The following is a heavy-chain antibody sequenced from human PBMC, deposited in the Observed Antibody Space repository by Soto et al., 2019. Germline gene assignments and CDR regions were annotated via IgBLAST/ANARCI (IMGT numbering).Heavy chain of an antibody. CDR1: GYSFTSYW. J-gene: IGHJ6*02. CDR3: ARRLADYCYYGMDV. CDR2: IDPSDSYT. V-gene: IGHV5-10-1*01. Sequence: PGASLKISCKGSGYSFTSYWISWVRQMPGKGLEWMGRIDPSDSYTNYSPSFQGHVTISADKSISTAYLQWSSLKASDTAMYYCARRLADYCYYGMDVWGQGTTVTVSS.